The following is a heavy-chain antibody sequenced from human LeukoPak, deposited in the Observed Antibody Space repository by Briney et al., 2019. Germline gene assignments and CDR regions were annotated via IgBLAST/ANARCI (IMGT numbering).Heavy chain of an antibody. CDR2: INHSGST. CDR1: GGSFSGYY. J-gene: IGHJ4*02. V-gene: IGHV4-34*01. CDR3: ARGLGDIVVVPAAEPDLDF. Sequence: SETLSLTCAVYGGSFSGYYWSWIRQPPGKGLEWIGEINHSGSTNYNPSLKSRVTISVDTSKNQFSLKLSSVTAADTAVYYCARGLGDIVVVPAAEPDLDFWAQGTRVSVSS. D-gene: IGHD2-2*01.